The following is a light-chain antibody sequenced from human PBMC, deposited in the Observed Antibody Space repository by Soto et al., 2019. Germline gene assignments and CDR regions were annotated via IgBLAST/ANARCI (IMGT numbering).Light chain of an antibody. V-gene: IGLV2-8*01. Sequence: QSVLTQPPSASGSLGQSVTISCTGSSSDVGGFNYVSWYQQHPGKAPKLIIYEVSKWPSGVPDRFSGSKSGNTASLTVSGLQAEDEADYYCISYAGSNNLIFCGGTNVTVL. CDR3: ISYAGSNNLI. J-gene: IGLJ2*01. CDR1: SSDVGGFNY. CDR2: EVS.